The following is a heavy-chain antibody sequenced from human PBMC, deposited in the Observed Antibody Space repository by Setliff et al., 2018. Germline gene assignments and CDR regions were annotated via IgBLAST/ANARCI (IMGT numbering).Heavy chain of an antibody. D-gene: IGHD3-10*01. J-gene: IGHJ5*01. Sequence: SLRLSCAASGFTFSVYWMTWVRLAPGKGLEWVANIKHDGTEQKYVDSVKGRFTISRDNDKNSLHLQMNGLRVEDTAVYYCARDGGTGDSGTYFNIGFDSWGQGTQVTVSS. CDR3: ARDGGTGDSGTYFNIGFDS. CDR1: GFTFSVYW. CDR2: IKHDGTEQ. V-gene: IGHV3-7*03.